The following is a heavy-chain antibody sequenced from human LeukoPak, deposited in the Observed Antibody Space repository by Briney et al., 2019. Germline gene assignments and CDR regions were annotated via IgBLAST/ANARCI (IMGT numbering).Heavy chain of an antibody. J-gene: IGHJ4*02. CDR1: GFTFSDYY. CDR2: ISSSSSYT. D-gene: IGHD3-9*01. Sequence: GGSLRLSGAASGFTFSDYYMRSIRQAPGKGLEWVSYISSSSSYTNYADSVKDRFNISRDNAKNSLYLQMNSLRAEDTAVYYCAIDLTGFDYWGQGTLVTVSS. V-gene: IGHV3-11*06. CDR3: AIDLTGFDY.